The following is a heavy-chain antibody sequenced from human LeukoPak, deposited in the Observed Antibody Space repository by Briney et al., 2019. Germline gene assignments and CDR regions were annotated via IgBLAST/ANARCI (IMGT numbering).Heavy chain of an antibody. Sequence: VASVKVSCKASGYTFTGYYMHWVRQAPGQGLEWMGWINPNSGGTNYAQKFQGRVTMTRDTSISTAYMELSRLRSDDTAVYYCARLTGLIESSSWYPEASDGMDVWGQGTTVTVSS. V-gene: IGHV1-2*02. J-gene: IGHJ6*02. D-gene: IGHD6-13*01. CDR1: GYTFTGYY. CDR2: INPNSGGT. CDR3: ARLTGLIESSSWYPEASDGMDV.